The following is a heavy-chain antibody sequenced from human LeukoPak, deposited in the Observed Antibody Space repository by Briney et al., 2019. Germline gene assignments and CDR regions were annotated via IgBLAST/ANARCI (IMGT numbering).Heavy chain of an antibody. V-gene: IGHV3-66*01. CDR3: ARRSSRGDTAMVFDY. J-gene: IGHJ4*02. CDR2: IYSGGST. CDR1: GFTVSSNY. D-gene: IGHD5-18*01. Sequence: GGSPRLSCAASGFTVSSNYMSWVRQAPGKGLEWVSVIYSGGSTYYADSVKGRFTISRDNSKNTLYLQMNSLRAEDTAVYYCARRSSRGDTAMVFDYWGQGTLVTVSS.